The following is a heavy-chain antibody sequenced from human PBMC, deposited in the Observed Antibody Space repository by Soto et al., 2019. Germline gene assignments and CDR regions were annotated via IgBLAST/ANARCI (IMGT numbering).Heavy chain of an antibody. CDR1: GFTFSSYS. Sequence: VGSLRLSCAASGFTFSSYSMNWVRQAPGKGLEWVSSISSSSSYIYYADSVKGRFTISRDNAKNSLYLQMNSLRAEDTAVYYCARDDYDSSGYDDAFDIWGQGTMVTVSS. D-gene: IGHD3-22*01. V-gene: IGHV3-21*01. CDR2: ISSSSSYI. J-gene: IGHJ3*02. CDR3: ARDDYDSSGYDDAFDI.